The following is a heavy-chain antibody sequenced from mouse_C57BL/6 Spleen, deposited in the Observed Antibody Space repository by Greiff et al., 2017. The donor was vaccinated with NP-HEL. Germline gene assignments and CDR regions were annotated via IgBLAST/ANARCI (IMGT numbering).Heavy chain of an antibody. J-gene: IGHJ2*01. V-gene: IGHV1-80*01. CDR2: IYPGDGDT. Sequence: VQLQQSGAELVKPGASVKISCKASGYAFSSYWMNWVKQRPGKGLEWIGQIYPGDGDTNYNGKFKGKATLTADKSSSTAYMQLSSLTSEDSAVYFCARGGPAQALSYFDYWGQGTTLTVSS. CDR1: GYAFSSYW. CDR3: ARGGPAQALSYFDY. D-gene: IGHD3-2*02.